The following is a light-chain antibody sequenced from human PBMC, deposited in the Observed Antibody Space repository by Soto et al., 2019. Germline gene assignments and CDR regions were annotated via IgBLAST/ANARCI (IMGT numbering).Light chain of an antibody. CDR2: AAS. V-gene: IGKV1-17*01. J-gene: IGKJ1*01. Sequence: DIQMTQSPSSLSASVGDRITITCRASQAIRNDLAWFQQTPGKAPKRLIYAASTLHSGVPSRFSGSGPGTDFTLTISSLQPEDFATYYCLQVRSYPWTFGQGTKVDIK. CDR1: QAIRND. CDR3: LQVRSYPWT.